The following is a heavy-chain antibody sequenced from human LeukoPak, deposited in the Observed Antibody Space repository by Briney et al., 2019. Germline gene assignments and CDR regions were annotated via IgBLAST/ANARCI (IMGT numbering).Heavy chain of an antibody. CDR1: GGSFSGYY. J-gene: IGHJ4*02. CDR2: INHSGST. Sequence: SETLSLTCAVYGGSFSGYYWSWIRQPPGKGLEWIGEINHSGSTNCNPSLKSRVTISVDTSKNQFSLKLSSVTAADTAVYYCARWDTAMVVDYFDYWGQGTLVTVSS. CDR3: ARWDTAMVVDYFDY. V-gene: IGHV4-34*01. D-gene: IGHD5-18*01.